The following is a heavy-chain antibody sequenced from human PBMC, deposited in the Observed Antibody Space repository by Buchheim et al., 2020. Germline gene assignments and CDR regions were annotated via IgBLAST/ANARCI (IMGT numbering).Heavy chain of an antibody. D-gene: IGHD3-10*01. CDR1: GGSISSGSYY. CDR2: IYTSGST. Sequence: QVQLQESGPGLVKPSQTLSLTCTVSGGSISSGSYYWSWIRQPAGKGLEWIGRIYTSGSTNYNPSLKSRVTISVDTSKNQFSLKLSSVTAADTAVYYCARRSGPEIHEFSDYWGQGTL. CDR3: ARRSGPEIHEFSDY. J-gene: IGHJ4*02. V-gene: IGHV4-61*02.